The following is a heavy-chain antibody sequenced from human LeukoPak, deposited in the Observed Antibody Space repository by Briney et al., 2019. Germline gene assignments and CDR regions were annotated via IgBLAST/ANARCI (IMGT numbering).Heavy chain of an antibody. J-gene: IGHJ5*02. V-gene: IGHV4-61*02. Sequence: SQTLSLTCTVSGGSISSGSYYWSWIRQPAGKGLEWIGRIYTSGSTNYNPSLKSRVTISVDTSKNQFSLKLSSVTAADTAVYYCARDRGGLHQYQPYYYDSSGYYYSGGWFDPWGQGTLVTVSS. CDR3: ARDRGGLHQYQPYYYDSSGYYYSGGWFDP. CDR2: IYTSGST. CDR1: GGSISSGSYY. D-gene: IGHD3-22*01.